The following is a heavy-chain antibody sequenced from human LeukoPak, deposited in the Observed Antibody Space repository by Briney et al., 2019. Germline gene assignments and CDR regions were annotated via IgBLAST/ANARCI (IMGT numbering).Heavy chain of an antibody. D-gene: IGHD6-13*01. V-gene: IGHV3-30*18. Sequence: PGGSLRLSCAASGFTFSSYGMHWVRQAPGKGLEWVAVISYDGSNKYYADSVKGRFTISRDNSKNTLYLQMNSLRAEDTAVYYCAKETTGSWYGEDYFDYWGQGTLVTVSS. CDR1: GFTFSSYG. J-gene: IGHJ4*02. CDR3: AKETTGSWYGEDYFDY. CDR2: ISYDGSNK.